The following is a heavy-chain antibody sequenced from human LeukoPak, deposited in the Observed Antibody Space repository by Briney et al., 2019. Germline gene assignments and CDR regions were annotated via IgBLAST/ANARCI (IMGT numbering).Heavy chain of an antibody. CDR2: ISAYNGNT. CDR1: GYTFTSYG. CDR3: ARDREYGGKKNYFDY. Sequence: ASVKVSCKASGYTFTSYGISWVRQAPGQGLEWMGWISAYNGNTNYAQKLQGRVTMTTDTSTSTAYMELRSLRSDDTAVYYCARDREYGGKKNYFDYWGQGTLVTVSS. D-gene: IGHD4-23*01. V-gene: IGHV1-18*01. J-gene: IGHJ4*02.